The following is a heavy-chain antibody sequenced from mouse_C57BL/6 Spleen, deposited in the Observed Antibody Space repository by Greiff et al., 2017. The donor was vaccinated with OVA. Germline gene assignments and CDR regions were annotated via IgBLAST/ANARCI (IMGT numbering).Heavy chain of an antibody. J-gene: IGHJ2*01. D-gene: IGHD2-1*01. CDR1: GFTFTDYY. Sequence: EVMLVESGGGLVQPGGSLSLSCAASGFTFTDYYMSWVRQPPGKALEWLGFIRNKANGYTTEYSASVKGRFTISRDNSQSILYLQMNALRAEDSATYYCARILYGNYDYWGQGTTLTVSS. CDR3: ARILYGNYDY. V-gene: IGHV7-3*01. CDR2: IRNKANGYTT.